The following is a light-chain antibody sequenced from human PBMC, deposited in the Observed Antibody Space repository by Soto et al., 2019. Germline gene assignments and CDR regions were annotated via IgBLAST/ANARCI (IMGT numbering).Light chain of an antibody. Sequence: EIVLTQSPGTLSLSPGERATLFCRASQSVSSNLAWYQQKPGQAPRLLIYGASTRATGIPARFSGSGSGTELTLTISSLQSEDFAVYYCQQYNNWPPWTFGQGTKVDIK. J-gene: IGKJ1*01. CDR1: QSVSSN. V-gene: IGKV3-15*01. CDR2: GAS. CDR3: QQYNNWPPWT.